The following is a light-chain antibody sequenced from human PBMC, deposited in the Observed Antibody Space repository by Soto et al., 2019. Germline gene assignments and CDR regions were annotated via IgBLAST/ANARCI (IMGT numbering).Light chain of an antibody. CDR1: SGDVGSYNL. Sequence: QSVLTQPASVSGSPGQSITIPCTGTSGDVGSYNLVSWYQQHPGKAPKLLIYEVTERPSEVSNRFSGSKSGSTASLTISGLQPDDEADYYCCSYAGNSEVFGTGTKLTVL. CDR2: EVT. J-gene: IGLJ1*01. CDR3: CSYAGNSEV. V-gene: IGLV2-23*02.